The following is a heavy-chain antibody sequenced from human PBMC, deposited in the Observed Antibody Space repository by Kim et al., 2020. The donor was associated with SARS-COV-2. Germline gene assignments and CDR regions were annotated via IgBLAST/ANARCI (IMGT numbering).Heavy chain of an antibody. Sequence: SVKVSCKASGGTFSSYAISWVRQAPGQGLEWMGGIIPIFGTANYAQKFQGRVTITADESTSTAYMVLSSLRSEDTAVYYCARDLRYYYYYGMDVWGQGTTVTVSS. J-gene: IGHJ6*02. CDR2: IIPIFGTA. CDR1: GGTFSSYA. V-gene: IGHV1-69*13. CDR3: ARDLRYYYYYGMDV.